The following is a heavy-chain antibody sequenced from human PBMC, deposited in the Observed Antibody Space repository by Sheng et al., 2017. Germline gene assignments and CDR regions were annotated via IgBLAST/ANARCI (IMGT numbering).Heavy chain of an antibody. Sequence: EVQLVESGGGLIQPGGSLRLSCVASGFSVSSNYMNWVRQAPGKGLEWVSIIFSGGTTYYAESVKGRFTISRDIPKNTVYLQMNSLRAEDTAIYYCARDGYNYGPPDYWGQGTLVTVSS. CDR3: ARDGYNYGPPDY. J-gene: IGHJ4*02. CDR1: GFSVSSNY. V-gene: IGHV3-53*01. CDR2: IFSGGTT. D-gene: IGHD5-18*01.